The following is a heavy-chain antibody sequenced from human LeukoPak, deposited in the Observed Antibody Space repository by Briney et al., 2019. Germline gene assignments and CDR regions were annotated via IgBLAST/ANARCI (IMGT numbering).Heavy chain of an antibody. J-gene: IGHJ4*02. CDR3: ARGPPRPYYFDY. D-gene: IGHD6-6*01. Sequence: GGSLRLSCAASGFTFSIYSMNWVRQAPGKGLEWVSSISSSSSYIYYADSVKGRFTISRDNAKNSLYLQMNSLRAEDTAVYYCARGPPRPYYFDYWGQGTLVTVSS. V-gene: IGHV3-21*01. CDR1: GFTFSIYS. CDR2: ISSSSSYI.